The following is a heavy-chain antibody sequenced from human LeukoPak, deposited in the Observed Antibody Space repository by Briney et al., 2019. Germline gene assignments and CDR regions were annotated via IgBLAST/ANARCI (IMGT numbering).Heavy chain of an antibody. CDR1: GFTFSSYS. J-gene: IGHJ4*02. CDR2: ISSSSSTI. Sequence: GGSLRLSCAASGFTFSSYSMNWVRQAPGKGLEWVSYISSSSSTIYYADSVKGRFTISRDNAKNSLYLQMNSLRAEGTAVYYCARSDRIYCGGDCYFDYWGQGTLVTVSS. V-gene: IGHV3-48*01. D-gene: IGHD2-21*02. CDR3: ARSDRIYCGGDCYFDY.